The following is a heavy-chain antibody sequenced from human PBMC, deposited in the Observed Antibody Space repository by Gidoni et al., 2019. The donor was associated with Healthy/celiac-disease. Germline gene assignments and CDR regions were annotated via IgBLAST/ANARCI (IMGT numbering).Heavy chain of an antibody. CDR3: AKDGADDLYYYYGMDV. Sequence: EVQLVESGGGLVQPGRSLRLSCAASGFTFDDYAMHWVRQAPGKGLEWVSGISWNSGSIGYADSVKGRFTISRDNAKNSLYLQMNSLRAEDTALYYCAKDGADDLYYYYGMDVWGQGTTVTVSS. V-gene: IGHV3-9*01. CDR1: GFTFDDYA. D-gene: IGHD6-19*01. J-gene: IGHJ6*02. CDR2: ISWNSGSI.